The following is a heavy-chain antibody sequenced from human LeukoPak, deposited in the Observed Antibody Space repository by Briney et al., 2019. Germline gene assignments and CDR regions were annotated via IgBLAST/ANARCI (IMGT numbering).Heavy chain of an antibody. V-gene: IGHV3-48*03. CDR1: GFTFDDYA. J-gene: IGHJ6*04. Sequence: GGSLRLSCAASGFTFDDYAMSWVRQAPGKGLEWVSYISSSGSTIYYADSVKGRFTISRDNAKNSLYLQMNSLRAEDTAVYYCAELGVTMIGGVWGKGTTVTISS. CDR3: AELGVTMIGGV. CDR2: ISSSGSTI. D-gene: IGHD3-10*02.